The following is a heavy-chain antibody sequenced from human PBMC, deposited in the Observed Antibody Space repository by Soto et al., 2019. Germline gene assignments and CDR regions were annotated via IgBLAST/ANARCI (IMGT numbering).Heavy chain of an antibody. V-gene: IGHV1-69*13. D-gene: IGHD2-21*01. CDR3: ARAVMATIETFDY. Sequence: GASVKVSCKASGGTFSSYAISWVRQAPGQGLEWMGGIIPIFGTANYAQKFQGRVTITADESTSTAYMELSSLRSGDTAVYYCARAVMATIETFDYWGQGTLVTVSS. CDR1: GGTFSSYA. J-gene: IGHJ4*02. CDR2: IIPIFGTA.